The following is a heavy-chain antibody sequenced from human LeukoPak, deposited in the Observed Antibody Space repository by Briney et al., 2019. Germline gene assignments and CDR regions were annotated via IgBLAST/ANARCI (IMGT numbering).Heavy chain of an antibody. V-gene: IGHV1-2*04. D-gene: IGHD3-3*01. J-gene: IGHJ6*02. CDR1: GGTFSSYA. Sequence: ASVKVSCKASGGTFSSYAISWVRQAPGQGLEWMGWINPNSGGTNYAQKFQGWVTMTRDTSISTAYMELSRLRSDDTAVYYCARGGTRVAYGMDVWGQGTTVTVSS. CDR2: INPNSGGT. CDR3: ARGGTRVAYGMDV.